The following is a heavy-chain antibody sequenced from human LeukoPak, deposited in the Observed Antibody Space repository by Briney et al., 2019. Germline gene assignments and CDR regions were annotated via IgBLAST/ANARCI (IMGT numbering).Heavy chain of an antibody. D-gene: IGHD6-6*01. CDR1: GFTFSSYA. CDR3: ARDPSAARPDLRYLDY. V-gene: IGHV3-30-3*01. Sequence: PGGSLRLSCATSGFTFSSYAFHWVRQAPGKGLEWVAVISYDGSKKYCVDSEKGRFTISRDNSKNTLYLQMNSLRAEDTAVYYCARDPSAARPDLRYLDYWGQGTLVTVS. J-gene: IGHJ4*02. CDR2: ISYDGSKK.